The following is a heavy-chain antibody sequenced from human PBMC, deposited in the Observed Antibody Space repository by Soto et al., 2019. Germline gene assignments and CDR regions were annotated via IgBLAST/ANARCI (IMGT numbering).Heavy chain of an antibody. J-gene: IGHJ3*02. D-gene: IGHD3-16*02. Sequence: GGSLRLSCAASGFTFSNAWMSWVRQAPGKGLEWVGRIKSKIDGGTTDYAAPVKGRFTISRDDSKNTLYLQMNSLKTEDTAVYYCTTGRDDYIWGSYRKYDAFDIWGQGTMVTVSS. V-gene: IGHV3-15*01. CDR1: GFTFSNAW. CDR2: IKSKIDGGTT. CDR3: TTGRDDYIWGSYRKYDAFDI.